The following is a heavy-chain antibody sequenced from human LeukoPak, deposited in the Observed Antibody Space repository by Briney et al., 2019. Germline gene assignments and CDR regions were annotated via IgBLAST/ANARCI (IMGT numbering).Heavy chain of an antibody. CDR2: IIPIFGTA. J-gene: IGHJ4*02. Sequence: SVKVSCKASGGTFSSYAISWVRQAPGQGLEWMGGIIPIFGTANYAQKFQGRVTITADGSTSTAYMELSSLRSEDTAVYYCARGSYGGNAGNFDYWGQGTLVTVSS. CDR1: GGTFSSYA. V-gene: IGHV1-69*13. CDR3: ARGSYGGNAGNFDY. D-gene: IGHD4-23*01.